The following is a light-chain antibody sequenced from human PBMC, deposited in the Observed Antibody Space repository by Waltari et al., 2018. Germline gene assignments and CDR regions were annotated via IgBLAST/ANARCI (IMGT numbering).Light chain of an antibody. J-gene: IGLJ3*02. CDR2: VSSVGGH. CDR3: QTWVTDIGV. V-gene: IGLV4-69*01. Sequence: PDYGRRYVRNVSSVGGHTTGDGVPGRCSGSSSGAERYLTISSLQSEDEADYYCQTWVTDIGVFGGGTKLTVL.